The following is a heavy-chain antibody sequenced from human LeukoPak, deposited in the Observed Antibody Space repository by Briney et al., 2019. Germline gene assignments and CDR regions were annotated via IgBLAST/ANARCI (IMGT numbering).Heavy chain of an antibody. V-gene: IGHV1-2*02. CDR3: ARDRYGDGFAHLDY. J-gene: IGHJ4*02. D-gene: IGHD5-24*01. CDR1: GYTFTIYA. CDR2: ITPSGGT. Sequence: GASVKVSCKASGYTFTIYAIHWVRQAPGQGLEWMGWITPSGGTNYPQKFQGRVAITWDTSITTAYMDLSRLTSDDTAVYYCARDRYGDGFAHLDYWGQGALVTVSS.